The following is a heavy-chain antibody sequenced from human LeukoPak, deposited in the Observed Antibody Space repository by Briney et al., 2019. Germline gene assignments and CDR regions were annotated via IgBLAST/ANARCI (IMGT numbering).Heavy chain of an antibody. J-gene: IGHJ6*03. CDR1: GGTFSSYA. CDR2: IIPIFGTA. Sequence: SVKVSCKASGGTFSSYAISWVRQAPGQGLEWMGGIIPIFGTANYAQKFQGRVTITTDESTSTAYMELSSLRSEDTAVYYCARVTSSSSGYYYYMDVWGKGTTVTVSS. D-gene: IGHD6-6*01. CDR3: ARVTSSSSGYYYYMDV. V-gene: IGHV1-69*05.